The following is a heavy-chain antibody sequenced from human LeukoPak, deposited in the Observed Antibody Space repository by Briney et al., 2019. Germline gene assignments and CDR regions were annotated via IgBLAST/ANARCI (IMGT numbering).Heavy chain of an antibody. CDR2: INSAGSTI. CDR1: GFTFSSYE. D-gene: IGHD6-6*01. Sequence: PGGSLRLSCAASGFTFSSYEMNWARQAPGKGLEWVSYINSAGSTIYYADSVKGRFTISRDNAKNSLYLQMNSLRAEDTAVYYCARDFVRIAALSDIGYWGQGTLVTVSS. J-gene: IGHJ4*02. CDR3: ARDFVRIAALSDIGY. V-gene: IGHV3-48*03.